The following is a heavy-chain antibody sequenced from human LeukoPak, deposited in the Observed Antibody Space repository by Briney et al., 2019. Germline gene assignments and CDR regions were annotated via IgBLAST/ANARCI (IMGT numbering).Heavy chain of an antibody. J-gene: IGHJ4*02. CDR3: ARGTPLSGSYSYYFDY. CDR2: ISYDGSNK. V-gene: IGHV3-30-3*01. Sequence: GGSLRLSCAASGFTFSTYAMHGVRQAPGKGLEGVAVISYDGSNKYYADSLKGRFTISRDNSKNTLYLQMTSLRAEDTAVYYCARGTPLSGSYSYYFDYWGQGTLVTVSS. D-gene: IGHD1-26*01. CDR1: GFTFSTYA.